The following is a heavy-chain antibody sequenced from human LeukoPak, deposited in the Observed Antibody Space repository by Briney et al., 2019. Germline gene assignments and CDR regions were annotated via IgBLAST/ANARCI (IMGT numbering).Heavy chain of an antibody. Sequence: ASVTVSCKASGYTFTGYYMHWVRQAPGQGLEWMGRIIPILGIANYAQKFPGRVTITADKSTSTAYMELSSLRSEDTAVYYCARVPGGYCTNGVCYPPYYYYYGMDVWGQGTTVTVSS. CDR2: IIPILGIA. D-gene: IGHD2-8*01. V-gene: IGHV1-69*10. CDR1: GYTFTGYY. CDR3: ARVPGGYCTNGVCYPPYYYYYGMDV. J-gene: IGHJ6*02.